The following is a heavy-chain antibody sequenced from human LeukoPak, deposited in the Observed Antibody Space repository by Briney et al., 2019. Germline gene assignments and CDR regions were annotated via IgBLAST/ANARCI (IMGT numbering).Heavy chain of an antibody. V-gene: IGHV3-11*04. CDR1: GFTFSDYY. J-gene: IGHJ4*02. CDR2: ISSSGGTI. D-gene: IGHD3-9*01. CDR3: ARDPILTGYYVNYFDY. Sequence: PGGSLRLSCAASGFTFSDYYMSWIRQAPGKGLEWVSYISSSGGTIYYADSVKGRFTISRDNAKNSLYLQMNSLRAEDTAVYYCARDPILTGYYVNYFDYWGQGTLVTVSS.